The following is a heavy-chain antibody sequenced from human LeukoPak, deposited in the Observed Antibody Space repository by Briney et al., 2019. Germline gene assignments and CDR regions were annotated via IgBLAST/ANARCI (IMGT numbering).Heavy chain of an antibody. CDR1: GFTFSSYA. J-gene: IGHJ4*02. CDR2: ISGSGGST. CDR3: ARVIRTTVTTSPNQDY. Sequence: GGSLRLSCAASGFTFSSYAMSWVRQAPGKGLEWVSAISGSGGSTYYADSVKGRFTISRDNSKNTLYLQMNSLRAEDTAVYYCARVIRTTVTTSPNQDYWGQGTLVTVSS. V-gene: IGHV3-23*01. D-gene: IGHD4-17*01.